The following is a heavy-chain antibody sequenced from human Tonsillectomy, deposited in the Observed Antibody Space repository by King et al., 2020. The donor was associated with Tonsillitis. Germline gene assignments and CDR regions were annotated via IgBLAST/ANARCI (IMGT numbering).Heavy chain of an antibody. Sequence: VQLVESGGGLVQPGGSLRFTCIASGFTVSGNFMSWFRQAPGKGLEWVSLIDTGGRTSYTDSVKGRFTISRHNSNNTIYLQMNSLRPDDTAVYYCARGPYLDSWGRGTRVTVSS. J-gene: IGHJ4*02. CDR3: ARGPYLDS. CDR2: IDTGGRT. V-gene: IGHV3-53*04. CDR1: GFTVSGNF.